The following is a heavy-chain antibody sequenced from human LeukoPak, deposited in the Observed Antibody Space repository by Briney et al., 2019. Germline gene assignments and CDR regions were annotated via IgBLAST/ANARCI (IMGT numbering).Heavy chain of an antibody. CDR3: TTELLWFGKVYFDY. CDR1: GFTFSDYY. CDR2: IKSKTDGGTT. V-gene: IGHV3-15*01. D-gene: IGHD3-10*01. J-gene: IGHJ4*02. Sequence: GGSLRLSCAASGFTFSDYYMSWIRQAPGKGLEWVARIKSKTDGGTTDYAAPVKGRFTISRDDSKNTLYLQMNSLKTEDTAVYYCTTELLWFGKVYFDYWGQGTLVTVSS.